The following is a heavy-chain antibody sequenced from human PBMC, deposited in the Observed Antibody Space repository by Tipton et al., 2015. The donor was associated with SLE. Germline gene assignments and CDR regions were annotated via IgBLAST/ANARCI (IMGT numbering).Heavy chain of an antibody. D-gene: IGHD3-9*01. CDR3: ARDLEVRYFDWLFPGWYFDL. J-gene: IGHJ2*01. CDR2: IKQDGSEK. Sequence: SLRLSCAASGFTFSSYWMGWVRQAPGKGLEWVANIKQDGSEKYYVDSVKGRFTISRDNAKNSLYLQMNSLRAEDTAVYYCARDLEVRYFDWLFPGWYFDLWGRGTLVTVSS. V-gene: IGHV3-7*01. CDR1: GFTFSSYW.